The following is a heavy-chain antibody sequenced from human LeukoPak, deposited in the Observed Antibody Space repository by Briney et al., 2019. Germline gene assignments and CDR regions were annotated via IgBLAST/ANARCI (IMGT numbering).Heavy chain of an antibody. CDR1: GGSISSYY. D-gene: IGHD1-14*01. CDR3: ARHGHLENHRNNDAFDI. Sequence: SETLSLTCTVSGGSISSYYWSWIRQPPGKGLEWIGYIYYSGSTNYNPSLKSRVTISVDTSKNQFSLKLSSVTAADTAVYYCARHGHLENHRNNDAFDIWGQGTMVTVSS. V-gene: IGHV4-59*08. CDR2: IYYSGST. J-gene: IGHJ3*02.